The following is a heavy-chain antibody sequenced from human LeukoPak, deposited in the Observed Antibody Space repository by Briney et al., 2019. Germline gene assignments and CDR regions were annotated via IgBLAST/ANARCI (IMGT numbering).Heavy chain of an antibody. V-gene: IGHV3-23*01. J-gene: IGHJ6*02. Sequence: GGSLRLSCAASGFTFSNYAMSWVRQAPGKGLEWVSAISGSGGSTYYADSVKGRFTISRDNSKNTLYLQMNSVRAEDTAVYYCAKDPENFWSGSPYYYYGMDVWGQGTTVTVSS. CDR3: AKDPENFWSGSPYYYYGMDV. D-gene: IGHD3-3*01. CDR2: ISGSGGST. CDR1: GFTFSNYA.